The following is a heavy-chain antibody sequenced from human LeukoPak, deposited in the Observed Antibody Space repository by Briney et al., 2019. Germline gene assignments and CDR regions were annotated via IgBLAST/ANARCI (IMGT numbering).Heavy chain of an antibody. CDR3: ARGGGRGGESGPLDAFDI. CDR2: IYYIGST. J-gene: IGHJ3*02. CDR1: GGSLSNYY. V-gene: IGHV4-59*01. Sequence: PSETLSLTCTVSGGSLSNYYWSWIRQPPGKGLEWIGYIYYIGSTNNNPSLRSRITILVDRSKNQFSLKLSSVTAADTAVYFCARGGGRGGESGPLDAFDIWGQGTMVTVSS. D-gene: IGHD3-16*01.